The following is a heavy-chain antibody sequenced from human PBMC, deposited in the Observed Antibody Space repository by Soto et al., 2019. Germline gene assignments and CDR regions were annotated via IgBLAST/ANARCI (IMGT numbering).Heavy chain of an antibody. J-gene: IGHJ4*02. CDR1: AVTFTGFG. V-gene: IGHV3-33*01. D-gene: IGHD1-26*01. Sequence: GGSLRLSCAASAVTFTGFGMHWVRQAPGKGLEWVAVIRFDGSNTYYADSVKGRFTISRDNPKNMLYLQMNSLRAEDTAIYFCARDGVGTTTYFGYFDYWGLGTLVTVSS. CDR2: IRFDGSNT. CDR3: ARDGVGTTTYFGYFDY.